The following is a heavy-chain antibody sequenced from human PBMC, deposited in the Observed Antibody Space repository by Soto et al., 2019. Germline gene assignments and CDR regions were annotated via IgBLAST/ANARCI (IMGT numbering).Heavy chain of an antibody. J-gene: IGHJ5*02. V-gene: IGHV4-59*01. CDR3: ARVVPIPFWFDP. CDR1: GGSISSYY. Sequence: PSETLSLTCTVSGGSISSYYWSWIRQPPGKGLEWIGYIYYSGSTNYTPSLKSRVTISVDTSKNQFSLKLSSVTAADTAVYYCARVVPIPFWFDPWGQGTLVTVSS. CDR2: IYYSGST. D-gene: IGHD3-10*01.